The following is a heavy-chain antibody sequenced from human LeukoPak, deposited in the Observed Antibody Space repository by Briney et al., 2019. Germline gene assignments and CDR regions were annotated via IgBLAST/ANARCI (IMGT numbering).Heavy chain of an antibody. V-gene: IGHV4-59*01. CDR3: ARGSSGWYLEY. CDR1: GGSISSAY. Sequence: SETLSLTSTVSGGSISSAYWSWIRQPPGKGLEWIAFMYYSGNTNYNPSLKSRVTISVDTSKNQLSLKLSSVTAADTAVYYCARGSSGWYLEYWGQGTLVTVSS. J-gene: IGHJ4*02. D-gene: IGHD6-19*01. CDR2: MYYSGNT.